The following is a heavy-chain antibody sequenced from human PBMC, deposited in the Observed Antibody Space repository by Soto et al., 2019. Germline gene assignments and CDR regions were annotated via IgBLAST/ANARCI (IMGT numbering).Heavy chain of an antibody. CDR2: ISYDGSNK. D-gene: IGHD2-2*02. CDR3: ARAVKYCSSTSCYTYFDY. J-gene: IGHJ4*02. V-gene: IGHV3-30-3*01. CDR1: GFTFSSYA. Sequence: PGGSLRLSCAASGFTFSSYAMHWVRQAPGKGLEWVAVISYDGSNKYYADSVKGRFTISRDNSKNTLYLQMNSLRAEDTAVYYCARAVKYCSSTSCYTYFDYWGQGTLVTVSS.